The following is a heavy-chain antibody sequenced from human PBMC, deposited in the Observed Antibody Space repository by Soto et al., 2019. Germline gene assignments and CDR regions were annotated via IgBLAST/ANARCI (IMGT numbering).Heavy chain of an antibody. CDR3: AAPVGIVVVPAAIRVDV. V-gene: IGHV3-23*01. J-gene: IGHJ6*02. D-gene: IGHD2-2*02. CDR2: ISGSGGST. Sequence: GGSLRLSCAASGFTFSSYAMSWVRQAPGKGLEWVSAISGSGGSTYYADSVKGRFTISRDNSKNTLYLQMNSLRAEDTAVYYCAAPVGIVVVPAAIRVDVWGQGTTVTVSS. CDR1: GFTFSSYA.